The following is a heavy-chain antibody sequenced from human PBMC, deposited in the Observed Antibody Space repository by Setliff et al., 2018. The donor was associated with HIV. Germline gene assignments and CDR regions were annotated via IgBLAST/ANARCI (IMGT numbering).Heavy chain of an antibody. CDR2: MNPNSGVS. D-gene: IGHD3-10*01. CDR1: GHTFTNYD. Sequence: GASVKVSCKPPGHTFTNYDIHWMRRAPGQGLEWMGWMNPNSGVSGYALKFHDRVTMTRDTSITTAYMELSSLTSEDTAVYYCARGKGVGGVIITGGLDVWGQGTTVTVSS. J-gene: IGHJ6*02. V-gene: IGHV1-8*01. CDR3: ARGKGVGGVIITGGLDV.